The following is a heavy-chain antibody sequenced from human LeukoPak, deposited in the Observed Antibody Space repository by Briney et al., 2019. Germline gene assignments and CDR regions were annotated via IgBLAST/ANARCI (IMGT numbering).Heavy chain of an antibody. CDR1: GYTFTSYD. CDR3: ARTGTTYYYYYYMDV. J-gene: IGHJ6*03. Sequence: ASVKVSCKASGYTFTSYDINWVRQATGQGLEWMGWMNPNSGNTGYAQKFQGRVTMTRDTSISTAYMELSRLRSDDTAVYYCARTGTTYYYYYYMDVWGKGTTVTVSS. CDR2: MNPNSGNT. D-gene: IGHD1-7*01. V-gene: IGHV1-8*01.